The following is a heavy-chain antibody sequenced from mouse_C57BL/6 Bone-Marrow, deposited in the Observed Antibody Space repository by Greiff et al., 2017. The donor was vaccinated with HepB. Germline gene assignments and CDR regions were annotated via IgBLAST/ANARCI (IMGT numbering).Heavy chain of an antibody. D-gene: IGHD1-2*01. CDR2: IRNKANGYTT. Sequence: EVQLVESGGGLVQPGGSLSLSCAASGFTFTDYYMSWVRQPPGKALEWLGFIRNKANGYTTEYSASVKGRFTISRDNSQSILYLQMNALRAEDSTTYYCARYSYGGGYYFDYWGQGTTLTVSS. J-gene: IGHJ2*01. CDR1: GFTFTDYY. CDR3: ARYSYGGGYYFDY. V-gene: IGHV7-3*01.